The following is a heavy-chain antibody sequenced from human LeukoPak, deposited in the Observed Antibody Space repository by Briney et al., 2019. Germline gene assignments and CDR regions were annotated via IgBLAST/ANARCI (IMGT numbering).Heavy chain of an antibody. CDR1: GGSFSGYY. CDR3: ARRTEYSNWGYYFDY. D-gene: IGHD6-6*01. Sequence: SETLSLTCAVYGGSFSGYYWSWIRQPPGKGLEWIGEINHSGSTNYNPSLKSRVTISVDTSKNQFSLKLSSVTAADTAVYYCARRTEYSNWGYYFDYWGQGTLVTVSS. J-gene: IGHJ4*02. V-gene: IGHV4-34*01. CDR2: INHSGST.